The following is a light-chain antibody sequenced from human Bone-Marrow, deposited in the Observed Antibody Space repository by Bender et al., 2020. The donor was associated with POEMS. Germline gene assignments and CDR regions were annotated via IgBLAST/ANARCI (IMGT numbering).Light chain of an antibody. CDR3: SSYAGSNNFVV. V-gene: IGLV2-8*01. J-gene: IGLJ2*01. CDR2: YVT. Sequence: QSALTQPASLSGSPGQSITISCTGTSSDIGTFDLVSWYQHHPGRAPKPIIYYVTERPSGVPDRFSGSKSGNTASLTVSGLQAEDEADYYCSSYAGSNNFVVFGGGTKLTVL. CDR1: SSDIGTFDL.